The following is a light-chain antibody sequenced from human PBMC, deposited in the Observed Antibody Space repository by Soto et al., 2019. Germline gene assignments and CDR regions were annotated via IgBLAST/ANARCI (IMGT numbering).Light chain of an antibody. Sequence: QPVLTQSPSASASLGASVKLTCTLSSGHSSYAIAWYQQRPEKGPRYLMKLNSDGSHSKGDGIPDRFSGSSSGAERYLTISSLQSEDEADYYCQTWGTGYWVFGGGTKLTVL. V-gene: IGLV4-69*01. J-gene: IGLJ3*02. CDR3: QTWGTGYWV. CDR1: SGHSSYA. CDR2: LNSDGSH.